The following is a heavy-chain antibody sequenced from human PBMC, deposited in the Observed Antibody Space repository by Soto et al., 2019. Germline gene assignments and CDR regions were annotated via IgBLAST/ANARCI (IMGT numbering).Heavy chain of an antibody. V-gene: IGHV3-48*01. D-gene: IGHD1-1*01. Sequence: EVQLVESGGGLVQPGGSLRLSCAASGFTFSSYSMNWVRQAPGKGLEWVSYISSSSSTIYYAGSVKGRFTISRDNAKNSLYLQMNSLRAEDTAVYYCARGQPDAYGMDVWGQGTTVTVSS. CDR3: ARGQPDAYGMDV. CDR1: GFTFSSYS. CDR2: ISSSSSTI. J-gene: IGHJ6*02.